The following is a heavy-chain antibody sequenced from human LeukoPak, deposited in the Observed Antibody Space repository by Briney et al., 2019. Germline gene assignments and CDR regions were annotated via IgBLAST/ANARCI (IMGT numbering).Heavy chain of an antibody. CDR2: ISYDGSNK. Sequence: PGGSLRLSCAASGFTFSSYGMHWVRQAPGKGLEWVAVISYDGSNKYYADSVKGRFTISRDNSKNTLYLQMNSLRAEDTAVYYCAILASSSSWANYFGYWGQGTLVTVSS. D-gene: IGHD6-13*01. V-gene: IGHV3-30*03. CDR3: AILASSSSWANYFGY. CDR1: GFTFSSYG. J-gene: IGHJ4*02.